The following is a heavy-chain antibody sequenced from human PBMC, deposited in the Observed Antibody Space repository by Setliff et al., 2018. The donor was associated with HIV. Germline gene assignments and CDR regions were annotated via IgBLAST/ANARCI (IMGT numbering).Heavy chain of an antibody. CDR1: GGSISSYY. CDR3: ARNDPGAAKLPYYMDV. Sequence: PSETLSLTCTVSGGSISSYYWSWIRQPPGKGLEWIGYIYYSGSTNYNPSLKSRVTISVDTSKNQFSLKLSSVTAADTAVYYCARNDPGAAKLPYYMDVWGKGTTVTVSS. D-gene: IGHD6-13*01. V-gene: IGHV4-59*01. J-gene: IGHJ6*03. CDR2: IYYSGST.